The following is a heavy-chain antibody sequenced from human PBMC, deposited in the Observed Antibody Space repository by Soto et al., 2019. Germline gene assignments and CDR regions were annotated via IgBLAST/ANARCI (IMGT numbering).Heavy chain of an antibody. Sequence: QVQLQQWGAGLLKPWETLSLTCAVYGGSFSGCYWTWIRQPPGKGLEWIGEINHSGSTDYNPSLRSRVTISLDTSKSRFSLRLNSVTAADTAVYYCARGPKWLRANYFDYWGQGTLVTVSS. D-gene: IGHD5-12*01. CDR2: INHSGST. CDR3: ARGPKWLRANYFDY. J-gene: IGHJ4*02. CDR1: GGSFSGCY. V-gene: IGHV4-34*01.